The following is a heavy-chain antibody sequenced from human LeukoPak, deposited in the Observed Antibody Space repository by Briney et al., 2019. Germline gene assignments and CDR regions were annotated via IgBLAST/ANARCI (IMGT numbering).Heavy chain of an antibody. CDR1: GGSFSGYY. CDR2: INHSGST. V-gene: IGHV4-34*01. CDR3: ARGGIVRYFDY. D-gene: IGHD2-8*01. Sequence: PSETLSLTCAVYGGSFSGYYWSWIRQPPGKGLEWIGEINHSGSTNYNPSLKSRVTISVDTSKNQSSLKLSSVTAADTAVYYCARGGIVRYFDYWGQGTLVTVSS. J-gene: IGHJ4*02.